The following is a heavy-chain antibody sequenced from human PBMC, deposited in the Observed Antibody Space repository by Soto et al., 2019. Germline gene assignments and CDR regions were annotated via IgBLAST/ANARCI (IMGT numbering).Heavy chain of an antibody. CDR1: GGSISSGGYY. CDR2: IYYSGST. CDR3: VSSSWPRSALDY. J-gene: IGHJ4*02. Sequence: SETLSLTCTVSGGSISSGGYYWSWIRQHPGKGLEWIGYIYYSGSTYYNPSLKSRVTISVDTSKNQFSLKLSSVTAADTAVYYCVSSSWPRSALDYWGQGTLVTVSS. D-gene: IGHD6-13*01. V-gene: IGHV4-31*03.